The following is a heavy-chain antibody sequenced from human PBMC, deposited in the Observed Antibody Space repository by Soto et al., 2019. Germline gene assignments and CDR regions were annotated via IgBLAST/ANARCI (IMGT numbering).Heavy chain of an antibody. CDR1: GFTFSNYW. CDR3: AMSLSGGYYYGMDV. D-gene: IGHD3-16*01. J-gene: IGHJ6*02. Sequence: GGSLRLSCAASGFTFSNYWMHWVRQAPGKGLEWVSTISDSGVNTYYADSVKGRFTISRDNSKNTLYLQMNSLRVEDTAVYYCAMSLSGGYYYGMDVWGLGTTVTVSS. V-gene: IGHV3-23*01. CDR2: ISDSGVNT.